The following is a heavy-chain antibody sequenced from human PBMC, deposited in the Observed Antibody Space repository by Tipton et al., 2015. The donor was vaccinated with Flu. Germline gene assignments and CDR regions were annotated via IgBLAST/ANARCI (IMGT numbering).Heavy chain of an antibody. CDR2: MTPNSGNT. D-gene: IGHD3-10*01. CDR1: GYTFNNYD. Sequence: QVQLVQSGAEVKEPGASVKVSCKATGYTFNNYDIALVRQAPGQGLEWMGWMTPNSGNTGYAQKFQGRISITKDTSIDTDYMELSSLRSDDTAVYYCTRVRINGSFDIWGHGTMVTGSS. V-gene: IGHV1-8*02. CDR3: TRVRINGSFDI. J-gene: IGHJ3*02.